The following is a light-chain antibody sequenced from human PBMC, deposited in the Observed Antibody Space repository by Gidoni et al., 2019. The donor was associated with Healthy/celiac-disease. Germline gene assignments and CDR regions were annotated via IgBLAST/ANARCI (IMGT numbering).Light chain of an antibody. Sequence: EIVLTQSPGTLSLSPGERATLSCRASQSVSSSYLAWYQQKPGQAPRLLISGASSRATGIPDRFRGGGSGTDFTLTISRLEPEDFAVYYCQQYGSSPPITFGPGTKVDIK. J-gene: IGKJ3*01. CDR1: QSVSSSY. CDR3: QQYGSSPPIT. CDR2: GAS. V-gene: IGKV3-20*01.